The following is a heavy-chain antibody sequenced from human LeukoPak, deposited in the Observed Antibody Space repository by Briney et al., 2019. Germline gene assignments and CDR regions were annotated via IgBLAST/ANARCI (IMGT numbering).Heavy chain of an antibody. CDR2: ITSSSSSI. CDR1: GFTFSSYT. J-gene: IGHJ4*02. CDR3: ARFGDGWGALDY. D-gene: IGHD2-21*02. V-gene: IGHV3-21*01. Sequence: GGSLRLSCAASGFTFSSYTMNWVRQAPGKGLEWVSYITSSSSSIHYAGSVKGRFTISRDNAKNSLYLQMNSLRAEDTAVYYCARFGDGWGALDYWGQGTLVTVSS.